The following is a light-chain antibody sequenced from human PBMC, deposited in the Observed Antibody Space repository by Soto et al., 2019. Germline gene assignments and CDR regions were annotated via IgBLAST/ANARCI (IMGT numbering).Light chain of an antibody. Sequence: EIVLTQSPATLSLSPGERATLSCRASQYIGGYLAWYQLRPGQGPRLLIFDAASRATGIPDRVSGSGSGTDFTLAISGLEPEDFSVYYCQERASWPLTFGGGTKVEIK. CDR1: QYIGGY. J-gene: IGKJ4*01. V-gene: IGKV3-11*01. CDR2: DAA. CDR3: QERASWPLT.